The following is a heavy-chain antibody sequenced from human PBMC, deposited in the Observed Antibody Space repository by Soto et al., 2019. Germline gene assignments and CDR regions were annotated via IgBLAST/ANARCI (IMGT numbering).Heavy chain of an antibody. Sequence: VQLLESGGGLVQPGGSLRLSCVVSGFTLGNYGVTWVRQAPGKGLEWVSGFSGGSGTTHYRDSVKGRFTISRDDSKSTVYLQMTSLGVDDTAVYYCVKWNGYGDYWGQGTLVTVSS. CDR2: FSGGSGTT. V-gene: IGHV3-23*01. CDR1: GFTLGNYG. D-gene: IGHD1-1*01. J-gene: IGHJ4*02. CDR3: VKWNGYGDY.